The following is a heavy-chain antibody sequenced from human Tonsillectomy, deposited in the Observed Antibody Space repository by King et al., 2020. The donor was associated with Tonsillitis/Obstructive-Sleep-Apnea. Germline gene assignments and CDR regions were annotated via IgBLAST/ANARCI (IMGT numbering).Heavy chain of an antibody. CDR1: GFTFSSYA. CDR2: SSGSGGNT. V-gene: IGHV3-23*04. D-gene: IGHD6-13*01. J-gene: IGHJ4*02. CDR3: TKDDEGPPLAEGGRGADS. Sequence: VQLVQSGGGLAQPGGSLRLSCAASGFTFSSYAMSWVPQAPGKGLEWVSGSSGSGGNTYYADSVWGRFSISRDNSKNTLYLQMNGLRAEDTAVYYCTKDDEGPPLAEGGRGADSWGQGTLVTVSS.